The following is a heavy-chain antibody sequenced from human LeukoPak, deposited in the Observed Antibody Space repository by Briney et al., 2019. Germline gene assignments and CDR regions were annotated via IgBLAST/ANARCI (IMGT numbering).Heavy chain of an antibody. V-gene: IGHV4-34*01. D-gene: IGHD2-8*01. J-gene: IGHJ6*03. CDR2: INHSGSI. Sequence: SETLSLTCAVYGGSFSGYYWSWIRQPPGKGLEWIGEINHSGSINYNPSLKSRVTISVDTSKNQFSLKLSSVTAADTAVYYCARVSVYAMYYYYYYMDVWGKGTTVTVSS. CDR1: GGSFSGYY. CDR3: ARVSVYAMYYYYYYMDV.